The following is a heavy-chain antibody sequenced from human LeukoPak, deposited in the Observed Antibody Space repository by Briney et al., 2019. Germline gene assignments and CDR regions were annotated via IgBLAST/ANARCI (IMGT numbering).Heavy chain of an antibody. J-gene: IGHJ4*02. V-gene: IGHV3-11*04. CDR3: ARGAYVDTAMIDF. CDR2: ISSSGSTI. CDR1: GFTFSDYY. D-gene: IGHD5-18*01. Sequence: GGSLRLSCAASGFTFSDYYMSWIRQAPGKGLEWVSYISSSGSTIYYADSVKGRFTISRDNAKNSLYLQVNSLRADDTALYYCARGAYVDTAMIDFWGQGTLVTVSS.